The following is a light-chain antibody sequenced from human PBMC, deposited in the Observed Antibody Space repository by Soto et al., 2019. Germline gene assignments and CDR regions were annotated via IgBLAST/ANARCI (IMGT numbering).Light chain of an antibody. Sequence: QSALTQPPSASGSPGQSVTISCTGTSSDVGGYNYVSWYQQHPGKAPKLMIYEVSKRPSGVPDRFSGSKSGNTASLTVSGLQAEDEADYYRSSYVGSNNFVFGTGTKVTVL. CDR1: SSDVGGYNY. J-gene: IGLJ1*01. CDR3: SSYVGSNNFV. CDR2: EVS. V-gene: IGLV2-8*01.